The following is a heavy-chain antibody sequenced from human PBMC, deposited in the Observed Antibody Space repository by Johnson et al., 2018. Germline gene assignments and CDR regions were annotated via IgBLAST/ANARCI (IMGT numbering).Heavy chain of an antibody. D-gene: IGHD3-10*01. CDR1: GFSFPDHA. Sequence: VQLVESGGGLVEPGRSLRLSCTASGFSFPDHAMTWFRQAPGKGLEWVGFIRNRADGGTQEYAASVKGKFTISRDYSKSIAYLQMNSLKTEDTAVYYCSKAGVWGGPTVRLEYWGQGTQVTVSS. V-gene: IGHV3-49*03. CDR3: SKAGVWGGPTVRLEY. CDR2: IRNRADGGTQ. J-gene: IGHJ4*02.